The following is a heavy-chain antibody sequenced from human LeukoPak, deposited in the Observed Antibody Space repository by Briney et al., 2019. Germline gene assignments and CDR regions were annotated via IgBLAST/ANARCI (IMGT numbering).Heavy chain of an antibody. CDR3: ARTPLIAVVGKVFDY. CDR1: GGSISSYY. V-gene: IGHV4-59*12. J-gene: IGHJ4*02. Sequence: SETLSLTCTVSGGSISSYYWSWIRQPPGKGLEWIGCIYYSGSTNYNPSFKSRVTISVDTSKNQFSLQLNSVTPEDTAVYYCARTPLIAVVGKVFDYWGQGTLVTVSS. D-gene: IGHD6-19*01. CDR2: IYYSGST.